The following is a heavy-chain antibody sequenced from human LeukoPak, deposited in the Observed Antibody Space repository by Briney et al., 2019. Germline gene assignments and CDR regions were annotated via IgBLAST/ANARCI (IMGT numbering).Heavy chain of an antibody. CDR2: IYWDDDK. V-gene: IGHV2-5*02. CDR1: GFSLSTSGVG. J-gene: IGHJ4*02. D-gene: IGHD4-17*01. CDR3: AHRRTVTYYFDY. Sequence: VSGPTLVKPTQTLTLTCTFSGFSLSTSGVGVGWIRQPPGKALEWLALIYWDDDKRYSPSPKSRLTITKDTSKNRVVLTMTNMDPVDTATYYCAHRRTVTYYFDYWGQGTLVTVSS.